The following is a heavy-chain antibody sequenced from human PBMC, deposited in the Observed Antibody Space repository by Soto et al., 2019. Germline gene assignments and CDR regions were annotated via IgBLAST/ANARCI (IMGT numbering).Heavy chain of an antibody. V-gene: IGHV3-30-3*01. CDR3: ARDGMGPARLYCSSTSCSTYYFDY. J-gene: IGHJ4*02. D-gene: IGHD2-2*01. Sequence: QVQLVESGGGVVQPGRSLRLSCAASGFTFSSYAMHWVRQAPGKGLEWVAVISYDGSNKYYAHTVKGRFTISRDNSKNTLYVQMNSLRAEDTAVYFCARDGMGPARLYCSSTSCSTYYFDYWGQGTLVTVSS. CDR2: ISYDGSNK. CDR1: GFTFSSYA.